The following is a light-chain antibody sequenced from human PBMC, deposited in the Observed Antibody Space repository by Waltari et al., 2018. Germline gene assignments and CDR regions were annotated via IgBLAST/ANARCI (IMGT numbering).Light chain of an antibody. CDR2: AAS. Sequence: IQMTQSPSPPSASVGDRVTITCRASQSISFYLNWYQQKPGKAPKLLIYAASSLQSGVPSRFSGSGSGTDFTLTISSLQPEDFATYSCQQSYSTPHTFGQGTKLEIK. J-gene: IGKJ2*01. CDR3: QQSYSTPHT. V-gene: IGKV1-39*01. CDR1: QSISFY.